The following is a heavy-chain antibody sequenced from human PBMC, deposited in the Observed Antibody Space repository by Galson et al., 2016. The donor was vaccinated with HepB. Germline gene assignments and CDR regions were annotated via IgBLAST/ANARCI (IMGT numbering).Heavy chain of an antibody. CDR3: ARGTGTGGYFDY. Sequence: SVKVSCKASGYTFTSYYMHWVRQAPGQGLEWMGIINPSGGSTSYAQKFQGRVTVTRDTSTSTVYMELSSLRSADTAVYYCARGTGTGGYFDYWGQGTLVTVSS. D-gene: IGHD3/OR15-3a*01. J-gene: IGHJ4*02. CDR1: GYTFTSYY. V-gene: IGHV1-46*01. CDR2: INPSGGST.